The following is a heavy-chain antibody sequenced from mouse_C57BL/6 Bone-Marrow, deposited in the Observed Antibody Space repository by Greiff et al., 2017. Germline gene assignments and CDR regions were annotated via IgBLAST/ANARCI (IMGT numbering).Heavy chain of an antibody. J-gene: IGHJ2*01. D-gene: IGHD4-1*01. Sequence: VQLQQSGAELARPGASVKMSCKASGYTFTSYTMHWVKQRPGQGLEWIGYINPSSGYTKYNQKFNDKATLTADKSSSTSYMQLISLTSEDSAVYYCARSRTGGYWGNGTTLTVSS. CDR3: ARSRTGGY. V-gene: IGHV1-4*01. CDR2: INPSSGYT. CDR1: GYTFTSYT.